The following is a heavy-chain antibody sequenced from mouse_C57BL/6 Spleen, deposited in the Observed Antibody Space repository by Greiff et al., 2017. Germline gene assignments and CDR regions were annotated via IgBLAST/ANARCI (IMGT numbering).Heavy chain of an antibody. D-gene: IGHD2-1*01. CDR1: GYTFTDYY. Sequence: EVQLQQSGPELVKPGASVKISCKASGYTFTDYYMNWVKQSHGKSLEWIGDINPNNGGTSYNQKFKGKATLTVDKSSSTAYMELRRLTSEDSAVYYCAWGNYPTNYWGQGTTLTVSS. J-gene: IGHJ2*01. CDR2: INPNNGGT. V-gene: IGHV1-26*01. CDR3: AWGNYPTNY.